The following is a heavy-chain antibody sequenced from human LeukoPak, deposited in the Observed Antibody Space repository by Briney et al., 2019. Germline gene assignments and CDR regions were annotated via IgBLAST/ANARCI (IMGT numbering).Heavy chain of an antibody. CDR2: ISGSGGST. D-gene: IGHD3-10*01. J-gene: IGHJ4*02. Sequence: PGGSLRHSCAASGFTFSSYAMSWVRQAPGKGLEWVSAISGSGGSTYYADSVKGRFTISRDNAKNSLYLQMNSLRAEDTAVYYCARDVGFGESPLYFDYWGQGTLVTVSS. CDR1: GFTFSSYA. V-gene: IGHV3-23*01. CDR3: ARDVGFGESPLYFDY.